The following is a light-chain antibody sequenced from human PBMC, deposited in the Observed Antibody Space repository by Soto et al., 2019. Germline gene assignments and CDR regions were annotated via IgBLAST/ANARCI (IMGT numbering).Light chain of an antibody. CDR2: AAS. CDR1: QSIGTF. V-gene: IGKV1-39*01. J-gene: IGKJ2*01. Sequence: DIQMTQSPSSLSASVGDRVSIACRASQSIGTFLHWYQQKPGKAPKLLVYAASTLQNGVPSRFRGRGSGTAFTLTNCSLQPEDFGIYYCQQTYISPNPFGQGTKLEIK. CDR3: QQTYISPNP.